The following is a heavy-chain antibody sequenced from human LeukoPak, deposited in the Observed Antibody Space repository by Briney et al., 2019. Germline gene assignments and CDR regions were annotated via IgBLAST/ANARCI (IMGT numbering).Heavy chain of an antibody. D-gene: IGHD6-19*01. J-gene: IGHJ4*02. CDR2: VYYTGST. CDR1: GGSISSYY. Sequence: PSETLSLTCTVSGGSISSYYWSWVRQPPGKGLEWIGFVYYTGSTNYNPSLKSRVTISVDTSKNQFYLKLSCVTAADTAVYYCARLQLAVADIFDYWGQGTLVTVSS. V-gene: IGHV4-59*08. CDR3: ARLQLAVADIFDY.